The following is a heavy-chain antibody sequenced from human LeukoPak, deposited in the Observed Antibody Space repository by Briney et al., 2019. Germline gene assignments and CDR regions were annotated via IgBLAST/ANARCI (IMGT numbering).Heavy chain of an antibody. CDR2: IAVGGEA. V-gene: IGHV3-13*01. CDR3: AREHCDGGNCYGWRYLDV. J-gene: IGHJ6*03. Sequence: GGSLRLSCAASGFIVSNFDMYWVRQGPGRGLEWATTIAVGGEAHYPDSMRGRFTGSRENAKNSVYLQVNSLRAGDTGVYYCAREHCDGGNCYGWRYLDVWGKGTTVSVSS. CDR1: GFIVSNFD. D-gene: IGHD2-15*01.